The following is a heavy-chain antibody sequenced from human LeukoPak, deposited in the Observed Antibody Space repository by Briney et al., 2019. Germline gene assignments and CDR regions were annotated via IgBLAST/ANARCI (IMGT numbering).Heavy chain of an antibody. Sequence: PGGSLRLSCAASGFTFSRYGMTWVRQAPGKGLEWVSTIIVSGADTYYADSVRGRFTISRDNSKNMLCLQMNSLRAEDTAVYYCAKGYIPYGDYSGYLGQGTLVTVSS. CDR3: AKGYIPYGDYSGY. D-gene: IGHD4-17*01. V-gene: IGHV3-23*01. CDR1: GFTFSRYG. CDR2: IIVSGADT. J-gene: IGHJ4*02.